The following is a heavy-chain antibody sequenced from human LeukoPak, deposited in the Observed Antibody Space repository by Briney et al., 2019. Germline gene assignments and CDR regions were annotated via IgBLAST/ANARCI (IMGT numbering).Heavy chain of an antibody. CDR3: ARDRRGPFDY. J-gene: IGHJ4*02. CDR2: IKQDGSEK. V-gene: IGHV3-7*03. CDR1: GFTFNSYW. Sequence: TGGSLRLSCAASGFTFNSYWGSWVRPAPGEGLEWVANIKQDGSEKYYVDSVKGRFTISRDNAMNSLYLQMNSLRAEDTAVYFCARDRRGPFDYWGQGTLVTVSS. D-gene: IGHD3-10*01.